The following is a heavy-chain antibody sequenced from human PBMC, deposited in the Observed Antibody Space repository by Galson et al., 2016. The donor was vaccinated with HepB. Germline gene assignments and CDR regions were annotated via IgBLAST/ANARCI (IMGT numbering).Heavy chain of an antibody. CDR3: AIEYSSGWDLDH. CDR1: GYTLSELS. V-gene: IGHV1-24*01. J-gene: IGHJ4*02. CDR2: SDPEDGET. Sequence: SVKVSCKVSGYTLSELSMHWVRQAPGKGLEWMGRSDPEDGETIYAQNFQGRVTMTEDTSTDSAYMELSSPRSEDTAMYYCAIEYSSGWDLDHWGQGTLVTVSS. D-gene: IGHD6-19*01.